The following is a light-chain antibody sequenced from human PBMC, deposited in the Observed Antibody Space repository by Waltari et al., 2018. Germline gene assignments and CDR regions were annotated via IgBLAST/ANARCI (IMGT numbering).Light chain of an antibody. CDR3: QHRSDWPLT. J-gene: IGKJ4*01. Sequence: EIVLTQPPTTLSLSPGERATLSCRASQRVSSYLAWYQQKPGQAPRLLIYDASNRATGIPARFSGSGSGTDFTLTITSLEPEDFAVYYCQHRSDWPLTFGGGTKVEIK. V-gene: IGKV3-11*01. CDR2: DAS. CDR1: QRVSSY.